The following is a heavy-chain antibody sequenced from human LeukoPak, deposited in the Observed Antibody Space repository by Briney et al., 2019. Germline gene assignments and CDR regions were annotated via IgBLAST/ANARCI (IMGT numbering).Heavy chain of an antibody. Sequence: SETLSLTCTVSGGSISSSSYYWGWIRQPPGKGLEWIGSIYYSGSTYYNPSLKSRVTISVDTSKNQFSLKLSSVTAADTAVYYCARGVRSISAAAFDYWGQGTLVTVSS. CDR2: IYYSGST. CDR1: GGSISSSSYY. V-gene: IGHV4-39*07. J-gene: IGHJ4*02. D-gene: IGHD6-13*01. CDR3: ARGVRSISAAAFDY.